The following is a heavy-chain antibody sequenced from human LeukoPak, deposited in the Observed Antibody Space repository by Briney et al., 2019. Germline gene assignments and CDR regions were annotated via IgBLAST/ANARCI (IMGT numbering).Heavy chain of an antibody. V-gene: IGHV3-11*04. J-gene: IGHJ5*02. Sequence: GGSLRLSCAASGFTFSDYYMSWIRQAPGKGLEWVSYISSSGSTIYYADSVKGRFTISRDNAKNSLYLQINSLRAEDTAVYYCARSIVVVPAAKRQWFDPWGQGTLDTVSS. CDR3: ARSIVVVPAAKRQWFDP. CDR2: ISSSGSTI. CDR1: GFTFSDYY. D-gene: IGHD2-2*01.